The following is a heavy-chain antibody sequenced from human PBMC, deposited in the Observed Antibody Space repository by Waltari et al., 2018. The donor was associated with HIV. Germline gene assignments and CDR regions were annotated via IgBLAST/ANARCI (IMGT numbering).Heavy chain of an antibody. CDR2: ISAYNGNT. CDR1: GYSFPNYG. D-gene: IGHD6-13*01. Sequence: QFQLVQSGAEVKKPGASVKVSCKTSGYSFPNYGISWVRQAPGQGLEWMGWISAYNGNTNYAQNLQGRVTMTTDTSTSTAYMELKSLRSDDTAVYYCARDLPYSSSWFSYWGQGTLVTVSS. J-gene: IGHJ4*02. CDR3: ARDLPYSSSWFSY. V-gene: IGHV1-18*01.